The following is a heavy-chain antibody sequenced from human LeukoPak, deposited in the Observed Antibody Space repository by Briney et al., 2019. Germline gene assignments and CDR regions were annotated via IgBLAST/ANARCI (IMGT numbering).Heavy chain of an antibody. CDR2: IYYSGST. CDR3: ARGWDGDSNWFDP. CDR1: GGSFSGYY. J-gene: IGHJ5*02. D-gene: IGHD4-17*01. Sequence: SETLSLTCAVYGGSFSGYYWSWIRQPPGKGLEWIGYIYYSGSTNYNPSLKSRVTISVDTSKNQFSLKLSSVTAADTAVYYCARGWDGDSNWFDPWGQGTLVTVSS. V-gene: IGHV4-59*01.